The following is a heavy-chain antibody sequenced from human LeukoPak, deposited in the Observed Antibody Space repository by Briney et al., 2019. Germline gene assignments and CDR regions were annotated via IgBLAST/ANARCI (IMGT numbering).Heavy chain of an antibody. CDR1: GYTFTGYY. Sequence: GASVKVSCKASGYTFTGYYMHWVRQAPGQGLEWMGWINPNSGDTNYAQKFQGRVTMTRDTSISTVYMELSSLGSDDTAVYYRVRRIAAAGNIFQHWGQGTLVTVSS. V-gene: IGHV1-2*02. D-gene: IGHD6-25*01. CDR3: VRRIAAAGNIFQH. J-gene: IGHJ1*01. CDR2: INPNSGDT.